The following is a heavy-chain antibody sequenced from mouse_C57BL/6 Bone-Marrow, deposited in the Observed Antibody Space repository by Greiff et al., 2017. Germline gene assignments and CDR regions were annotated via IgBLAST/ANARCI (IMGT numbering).Heavy chain of an antibody. D-gene: IGHD1-1*01. CDR3: ARRGGSSYVRYFDV. V-gene: IGHV5-15*04. CDR1: GFTFSDYG. CDR2: ISNLAYSI. J-gene: IGHJ1*03. Sequence: DVHLVESGGGLVQPGGSLKLSCAASGFTFSDYGMAWVRQAPRKGPEWVAFISNLAYSIYYADTVTGRFTISRENAKNTLYLEMSSLRSEDTAMYYCARRGGSSYVRYFDVWGTGTTVTVSS.